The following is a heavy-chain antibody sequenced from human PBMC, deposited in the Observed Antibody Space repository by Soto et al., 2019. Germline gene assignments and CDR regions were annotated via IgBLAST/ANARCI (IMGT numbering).Heavy chain of an antibody. CDR1: GGTFSTYS. J-gene: IGHJ6*01. CDR3: AKDILEWLFGSGDYYYYGMDV. CDR2: IILMLGKT. D-gene: IGHD3-3*01. V-gene: IGHV1-69*12. Sequence: QVQLVQSGAEVKKPGSSVKVSCKASGGTFSTYSISWVRQAPGQGLEWMGGIILMLGKTNYAQKFQGRVTITADESTSTAYMDLSSLRSDDTAVYYCAKDILEWLFGSGDYYYYGMDVW.